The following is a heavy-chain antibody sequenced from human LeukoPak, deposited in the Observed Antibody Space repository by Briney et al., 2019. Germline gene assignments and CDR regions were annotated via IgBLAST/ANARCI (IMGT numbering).Heavy chain of an antibody. J-gene: IGHJ4*02. V-gene: IGHV3-23*03. CDR3: AKDVRTIIAVAGTFDD. CDR2: IYSGGSP. CDR1: GFTFSSYT. D-gene: IGHD6-19*01. Sequence: GGSLRLSCAASGFTFSSYTMNWVRQAPGKGLEWVSVIYSGGSPYYADSVKGRFTISRDKSKNTLYLQMSSLRAEDTAVYYCAKDVRTIIAVAGTFDDWGQGTLVTVSS.